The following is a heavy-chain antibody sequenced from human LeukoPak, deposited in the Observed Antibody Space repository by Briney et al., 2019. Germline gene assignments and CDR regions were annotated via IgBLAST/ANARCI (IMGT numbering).Heavy chain of an antibody. Sequence: GGSLRLSCAASGFTFSSYWMSWVRQAPGKGLEWVANIKQDGSEKYYVDSVKGRFTISRDNAKNSLYLQMNSLRAEDTAVYYCARELPRYYDSSGYLPFDYWGQGTLVTVSS. J-gene: IGHJ4*02. CDR1: GFTFSSYW. V-gene: IGHV3-7*01. D-gene: IGHD3-22*01. CDR2: IKQDGSEK. CDR3: ARELPRYYDSSGYLPFDY.